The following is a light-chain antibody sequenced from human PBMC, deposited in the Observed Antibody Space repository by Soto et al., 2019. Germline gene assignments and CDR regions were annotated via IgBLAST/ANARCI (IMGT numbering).Light chain of an antibody. V-gene: IGKV3-20*01. CDR1: QSVSSSY. J-gene: IGKJ3*01. CDR3: QQYGSSPFT. CDR2: GAS. Sequence: EIVLSQSPGTLSLSPGERATLSCRASQSVSSSYFAWYQQKPGQAPRLLIYGASSRATGIPDRFSGSGSGTDFTLTISRLEPEDFAPYYCQQYGSSPFTFGPGTKVDIK.